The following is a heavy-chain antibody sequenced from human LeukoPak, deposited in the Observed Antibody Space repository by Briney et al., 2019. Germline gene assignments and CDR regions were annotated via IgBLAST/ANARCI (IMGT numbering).Heavy chain of an antibody. J-gene: IGHJ4*02. CDR2: IWFDGSVK. V-gene: IGHV3-33*06. Sequence: GGSLRLSCAASGFTFNTHGMHWVRQAPGKGLEWVAAIWFDGSVKHYSDAVKGRFTISRDNSLNTLYLQMNSLRVEDTTIYYCAKDTAVQFLEPAFWGQGTLVTVSS. D-gene: IGHD3-3*01. CDR3: AKDTAVQFLEPAF. CDR1: GFTFNTHG.